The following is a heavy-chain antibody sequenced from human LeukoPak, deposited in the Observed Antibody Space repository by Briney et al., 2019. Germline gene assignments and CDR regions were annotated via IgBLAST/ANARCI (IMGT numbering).Heavy chain of an antibody. J-gene: IGHJ4*02. Sequence: SETLSLTCTVSGGSISSYYWSWIRQPPGKGLEWIGCISYSGSTNYNPSLNSRVTISVDTSKNQFSLKLSSVTAADTALYYCARESEPRFGAALLDSWGQGTLVTVSS. CDR3: ARESEPRFGAALLDS. V-gene: IGHV4-59*12. D-gene: IGHD3-10*01. CDR1: GGSISSYY. CDR2: ISYSGST.